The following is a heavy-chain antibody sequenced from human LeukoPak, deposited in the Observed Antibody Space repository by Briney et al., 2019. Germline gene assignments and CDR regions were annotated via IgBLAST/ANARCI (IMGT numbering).Heavy chain of an antibody. Sequence: GGSLRLSCAASGFTFGNTWMGWVRQAQGKGLEWVANIRPDGSDKYYVDSVRGRFTISRDNAQNSVNLQMNSLRAEDSAVYYCGGWGVTAGLDRWGQGTLVSVAS. J-gene: IGHJ5*02. CDR3: GGWGVTAGLDR. CDR2: IRPDGSDK. CDR1: GFTFGNTW. V-gene: IGHV3-7*01. D-gene: IGHD3-10*01.